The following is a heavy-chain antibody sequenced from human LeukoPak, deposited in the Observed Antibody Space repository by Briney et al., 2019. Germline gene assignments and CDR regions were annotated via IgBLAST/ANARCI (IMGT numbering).Heavy chain of an antibody. J-gene: IGHJ4*02. D-gene: IGHD5-24*01. V-gene: IGHV3-43*02. Sequence: PGGSLRLSCAASGFSFDDYAMLWVRQGPGKGLEWVSLISGDGGSTYYGDSVKGRFTISRDNSKNSPYLEMNSLRIEDTGLYYCAKDKGDGEYVDYWGQGTLATVSS. CDR2: ISGDGGST. CDR1: GFSFDDYA. CDR3: AKDKGDGEYVDY.